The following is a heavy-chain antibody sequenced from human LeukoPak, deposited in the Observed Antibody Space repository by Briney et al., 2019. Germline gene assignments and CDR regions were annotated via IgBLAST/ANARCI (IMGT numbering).Heavy chain of an antibody. CDR2: INPNSGGT. Sequence: ASVEVSCKASGYTFTGYYMHWVRQAPGQGLEWMGWINPNSGGTNYAQKFQGRVTMTRDTSISTAYMELSRLRSDDTAVYYCARGDYYDSSGSYDYWGQGILVTVSS. J-gene: IGHJ4*02. CDR3: ARGDYYDSSGSYDY. V-gene: IGHV1-2*02. D-gene: IGHD3-22*01. CDR1: GYTFTGYY.